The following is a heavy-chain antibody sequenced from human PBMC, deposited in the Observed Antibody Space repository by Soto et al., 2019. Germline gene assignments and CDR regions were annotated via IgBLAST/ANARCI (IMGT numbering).Heavy chain of an antibody. CDR1: GFPFNNYE. CDR3: ARDLYDSSGYCPSDY. V-gene: IGHV3-48*03. D-gene: IGHD3-22*01. CDR2: ISGSGSTI. J-gene: IGHJ4*02. Sequence: SLRLSCAASGFPFNNYEMHWVRQAAGKGLEWVSYISGSGSTIYYADSVKGRFTISRDNAKKSLHLQMNSLRVEDTAVYYCARDLYDSSGYCPSDYWGQGTLVTVS.